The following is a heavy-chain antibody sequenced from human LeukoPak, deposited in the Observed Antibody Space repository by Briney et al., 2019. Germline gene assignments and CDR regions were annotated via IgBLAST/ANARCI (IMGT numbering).Heavy chain of an antibody. Sequence: TSQTLSLTCTVSGGSISSGGYYWSWIRQHPGKGLEWIGYIYYSGSTYYNPSLKSRVTISVDTSKNQFSLKLSPVTAADTAVCYCARAGPSPPYDILTHGVDPWGQGTLVTVSS. CDR2: IYYSGST. CDR1: GGSISSGGYY. V-gene: IGHV4-31*03. D-gene: IGHD3-9*01. CDR3: ARAGPSPPYDILTHGVDP. J-gene: IGHJ5*02.